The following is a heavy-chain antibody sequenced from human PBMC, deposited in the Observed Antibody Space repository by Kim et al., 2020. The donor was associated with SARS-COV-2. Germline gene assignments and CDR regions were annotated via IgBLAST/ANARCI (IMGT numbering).Heavy chain of an antibody. D-gene: IGHD3-3*01. CDR1: GFTFSSYS. J-gene: IGHJ4*02. CDR2: ISSSSSYI. CDR3: AREGSQTIFGVVEYYFDY. Sequence: GGSLRLSCAASGFTFSSYSMNWVRQAPGKGLEWVSSISSSSSYIYYADSVKGRFTISRDNAKNSLYLQMNSLRAEDTAVYYCAREGSQTIFGVVEYYFDYWGQGTLVTVSS. V-gene: IGHV3-21*01.